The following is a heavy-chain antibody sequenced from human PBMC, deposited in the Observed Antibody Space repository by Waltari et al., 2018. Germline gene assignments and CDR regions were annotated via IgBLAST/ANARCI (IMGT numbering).Heavy chain of an antibody. CDR1: GYSISSGYY. CDR2: IYHSGST. CDR3: ARSKAVAGTGYYFDY. J-gene: IGHJ4*02. Sequence: QVQLQESGPGLVKPSETLSLTCAVSGYSISSGYYWGWIRQPPGKGLEWIGSIYHSGSTYYNPSLKSRVTISVDTSKNQFSLKLSSVTAADTAVYYCARSKAVAGTGYYFDYWGQGTLVTVSS. D-gene: IGHD6-13*01. V-gene: IGHV4-38-2*01.